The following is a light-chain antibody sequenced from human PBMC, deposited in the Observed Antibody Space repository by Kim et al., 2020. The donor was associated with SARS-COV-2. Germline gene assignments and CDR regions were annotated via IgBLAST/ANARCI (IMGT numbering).Light chain of an antibody. CDR3: QQYGSTGT. Sequence: EIVLTQSPGTLSLSPGERATLSCRASQSVSSSYLAWYQQKPGQAPRLLIYGASSRATGIPDRFSGSGSGTDFTLTISRLEPEVFAVYYCQQYGSTGTFGGGTKLDIK. J-gene: IGKJ4*01. CDR1: QSVSSSY. CDR2: GAS. V-gene: IGKV3-20*01.